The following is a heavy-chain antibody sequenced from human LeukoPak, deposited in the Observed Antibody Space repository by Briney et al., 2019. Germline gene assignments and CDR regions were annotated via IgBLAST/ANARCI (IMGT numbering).Heavy chain of an antibody. D-gene: IGHD1-26*01. V-gene: IGHV3-23*01. CDR2: IYGSGVSI. J-gene: IGHJ4*02. CDR1: GFTFKNYV. Sequence: PGGALRLSCVASGFTFKNYVMNWVRQAPGKGLDWLATIYGSGVSISYADSVKGRFTISRDNSNNTLYLQMSSLRAEDTAMYYCAKDLGWELPAEAYWGQGILVTVSS. CDR3: AKDLGWELPAEAY.